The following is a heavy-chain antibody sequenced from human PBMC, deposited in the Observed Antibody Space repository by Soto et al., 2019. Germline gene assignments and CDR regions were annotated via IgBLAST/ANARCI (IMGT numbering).Heavy chain of an antibody. D-gene: IGHD2-15*01. V-gene: IGHV4-59*08. CDR3: ARGGVRWYLGY. Sequence: QVQLQESGPGLVKPSETLSLTCTVSGGSISSYYWSWIRQPPGKGLEWIGYFYYSGSTNYNPSLKSRVTMSVDTSKNQFSLMLTSVTAEDTALYYCARGGVRWYLGYWGQGTLVTVSS. CDR2: FYYSGST. CDR1: GGSISSYY. J-gene: IGHJ4*02.